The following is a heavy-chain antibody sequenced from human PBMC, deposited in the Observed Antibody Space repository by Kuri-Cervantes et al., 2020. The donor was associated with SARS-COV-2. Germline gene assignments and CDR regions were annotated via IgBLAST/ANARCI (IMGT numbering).Heavy chain of an antibody. D-gene: IGHD4-17*01. CDR2: IIPIFGTA. J-gene: IGHJ3*02. V-gene: IGHV1-69*05. CDR1: GGTFSSYA. CDR3: ARGYGDQPYEYDAFDI. Sequence: SVKVSCKASGGTFSSYAISWVRQAPGQGLEWMGGIIPIFGTANYAQKFQGRVTITTDESTSTAYMELSSLRSEDTAVYYCARGYGDQPYEYDAFDIWGQGTRSPSPQ.